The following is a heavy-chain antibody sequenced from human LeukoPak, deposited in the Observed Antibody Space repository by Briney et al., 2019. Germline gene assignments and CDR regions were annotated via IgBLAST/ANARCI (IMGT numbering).Heavy chain of an antibody. Sequence: PGGSLRLSCAASGFSVSTNYMIWVRQAPGKGLEWMAFIRSDGSNKYYADSVKGRFTISRDNSKNTLYLQMNSLRAEDTAVYYCARILDSAWGELGYWGQGTLVTVSS. V-gene: IGHV3-30*02. CDR3: ARILDSAWGELGY. J-gene: IGHJ4*02. CDR1: GFSVSTNY. D-gene: IGHD6-19*01. CDR2: IRSDGSNK.